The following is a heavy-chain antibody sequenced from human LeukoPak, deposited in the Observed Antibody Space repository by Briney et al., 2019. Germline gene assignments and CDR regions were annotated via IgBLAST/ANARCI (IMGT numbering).Heavy chain of an antibody. V-gene: IGHV4-31*03. CDR1: GGSISSGGHY. D-gene: IGHD2-21*02. J-gene: IGHJ4*02. CDR2: ISYSGST. CDR3: ARGSLAGAYCGGDCFPLFDY. Sequence: SETLSLTCTVSGGSISSGGHYWSWIRQHPGKGLEWIAYISYSGSTYYNPSLKSRIIISVDTSKNRFSLKLSSVTAADTAVYYCARGSLAGAYCGGDCFPLFDYWGQGTLVTVSS.